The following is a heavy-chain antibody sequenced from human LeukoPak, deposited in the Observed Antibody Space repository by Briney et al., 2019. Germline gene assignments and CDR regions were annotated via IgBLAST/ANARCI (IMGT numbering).Heavy chain of an antibody. CDR1: GYTFTSYG. Sequence: ASVKVSCKASGYTFTSYGISWVRQAPGQGLEWMGRISAYNGNTNYAQNLQGRVTMTTDTSTSTAYMELRDLRSDDTAVYYCARVTPPYYGSGSYYLSSYYFDYWGQGTLVTVSS. V-gene: IGHV1-18*01. CDR2: ISAYNGNT. D-gene: IGHD3-10*01. CDR3: ARVTPPYYGSGSYYLSSYYFDY. J-gene: IGHJ4*02.